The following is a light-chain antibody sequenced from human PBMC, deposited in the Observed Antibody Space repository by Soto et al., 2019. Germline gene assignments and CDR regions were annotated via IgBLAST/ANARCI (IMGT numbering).Light chain of an antibody. V-gene: IGKV3-15*01. CDR2: GAS. CDR3: QQYNSWPPT. J-gene: IGKJ1*01. Sequence: EIVMTQSPATLSVSPGERATLSCRASESINNYLAWYQRKPGQAPRLLFSGASTRATGVPATFSGSGSGTDFTLTISSLHSEDFAVYYCQQYNSWPPTFGQGTKVENK. CDR1: ESINNY.